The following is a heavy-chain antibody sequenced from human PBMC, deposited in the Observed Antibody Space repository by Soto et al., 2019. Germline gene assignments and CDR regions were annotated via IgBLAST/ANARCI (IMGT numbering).Heavy chain of an antibody. D-gene: IGHD3-22*01. Sequence: PGGSLRLSCAASGFTFSSYAMSWVRQAPGKGLEWVSAISGSGGSTYYADSVKGRFTISRDNSKNTLYLQMNSLRAEDTAVYYCAKNPGYYYDSTGYHFDYWGQGILVTVSS. CDR3: AKNPGYYYDSTGYHFDY. CDR2: ISGSGGST. J-gene: IGHJ4*02. CDR1: GFTFSSYA. V-gene: IGHV3-23*01.